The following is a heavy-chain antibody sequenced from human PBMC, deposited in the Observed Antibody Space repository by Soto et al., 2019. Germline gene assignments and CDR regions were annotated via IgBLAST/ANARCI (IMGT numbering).Heavy chain of an antibody. CDR2: IYYSGRT. V-gene: IGHV4-31*03. CDR3: AASCVGCGGFNYYGMDV. J-gene: IGHJ6*02. Sequence: SETLSLTCTVSGGSISSSGYYWTWIRQHPGKGLEWIGYIYYSGRTYYNPSLKSRVTISVDTSKDQFSLKLSSVTAADTAVYYCAASCVGCGGFNYYGMDVWGQGTTVTVSS. CDR1: GGSISSSGYY. D-gene: IGHD2-21*01.